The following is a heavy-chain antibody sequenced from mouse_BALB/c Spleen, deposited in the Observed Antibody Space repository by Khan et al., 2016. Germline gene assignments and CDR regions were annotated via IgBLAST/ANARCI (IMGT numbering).Heavy chain of an antibody. V-gene: IGHV1S135*01. CDR2: IDPSNGDT. CDR3: ARVTTAWFAY. CDR1: GYAFTRSN. J-gene: IGHJ3*01. D-gene: IGHD1-1*01. Sequence: VQLQQSGPELVKPGASVKVSCTASGYAFTRSNMYWVKQSPGQSLEWIGYIDPSNGDTSYNQKFKGKATLTVDKSSSTAYMHLNSLTSEDSAVYYCARVTTAWFAYWGQGTRVTVSA.